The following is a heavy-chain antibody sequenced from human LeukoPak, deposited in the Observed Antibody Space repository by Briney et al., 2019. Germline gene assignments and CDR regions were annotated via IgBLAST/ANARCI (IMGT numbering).Heavy chain of an antibody. CDR1: KFAFSSYA. Sequence: GGSLRLSCAASKFAFSSYAMHWVRQAPGKGLEWAAVISYDGSNKYYADSVKGRFTISRDNSKNTLYLQMNSLRAEDTAVYYCARGGGIDYWGQGTLVTVSS. J-gene: IGHJ4*02. D-gene: IGHD3-16*01. CDR3: ARGGGIDY. CDR2: ISYDGSNK. V-gene: IGHV3-30*04.